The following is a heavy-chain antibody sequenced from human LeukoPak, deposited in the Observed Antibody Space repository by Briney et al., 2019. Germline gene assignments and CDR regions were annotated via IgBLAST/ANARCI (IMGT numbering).Heavy chain of an antibody. Sequence: GGSLGLSCVASGFTVSSYYMSWVRQAPGKGLEWVSLLYTGGTTYYADSVEGRFTISRDDSKNTIYLQMNTLRAEDTAVYYCARGGVNYWNPRYWGQGTLVTVSS. CDR2: LYTGGTT. CDR3: ARGGVNYWNPRY. CDR1: GFTVSSYY. V-gene: IGHV3-53*01. D-gene: IGHD1-1*01. J-gene: IGHJ4*02.